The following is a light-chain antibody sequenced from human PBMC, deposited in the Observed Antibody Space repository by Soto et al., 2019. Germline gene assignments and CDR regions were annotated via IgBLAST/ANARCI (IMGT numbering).Light chain of an antibody. V-gene: IGKV1-27*01. CDR3: QKYNGALRS. Sequence: DIQMTQSPSSLSASVGDRVTITCRASQGINTYLAWYQQKPGKVPKLLIYAASTLQSGVLSRFSGSGSGTDFTLAISSLQPEDVATYYCQKYNGALRSFGGGTKVEIK. CDR2: AAS. J-gene: IGKJ4*01. CDR1: QGINTY.